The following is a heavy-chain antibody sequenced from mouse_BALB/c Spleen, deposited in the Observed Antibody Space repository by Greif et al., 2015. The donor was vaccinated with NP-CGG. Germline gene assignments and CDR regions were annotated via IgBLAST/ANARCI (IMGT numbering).Heavy chain of an antibody. D-gene: IGHD1-1*01. CDR3: ARDYYGSSYWYFDV. Sequence: EVQRVESGGGLVQPGGSRKLSCAASGFTFSDYGMAGVRQAPGKGPEWVAFISNLAYSIYYADTVTGRFTISRENAKNTLYLEMSSLRSEDTAMYYCARDYYGSSYWYFDVWGAGTTVTVSS. CDR1: GFTFSDYG. J-gene: IGHJ1*01. CDR2: ISNLAYSI. V-gene: IGHV5-15*02.